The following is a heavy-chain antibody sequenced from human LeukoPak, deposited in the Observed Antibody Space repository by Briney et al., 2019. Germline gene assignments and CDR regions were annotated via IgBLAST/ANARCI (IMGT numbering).Heavy chain of an antibody. Sequence: SETLTLTCTVSGGSNSSHYWSWIRQPPGKGLEWIGYNYYSGSTNYNPSLKSRVTISVDTSKNQFSLKPSSVTAADTAVYYCARGVRGGNYVNYYYCYMDVWGKGTTVTVSS. J-gene: IGHJ6*03. CDR1: GGSNSSHY. CDR3: ARGVRGGNYVNYYYCYMDV. D-gene: IGHD4-11*01. CDR2: NYYSGST. V-gene: IGHV4-59*11.